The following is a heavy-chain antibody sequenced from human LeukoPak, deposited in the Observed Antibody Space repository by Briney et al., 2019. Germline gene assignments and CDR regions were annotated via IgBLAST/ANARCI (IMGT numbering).Heavy chain of an antibody. CDR1: GYTFTSYD. Sequence: GASVKVSCKASGYTFTSYDTNWVRRTGQGLEWMGWMSPNSGNTGYAQKFQGRVTMTRDTSISTAYMELSSLRSEDTAVYSCARGPPNWGFDYWGQGTLVTVSS. J-gene: IGHJ4*02. D-gene: IGHD7-27*01. V-gene: IGHV1-8*01. CDR2: MSPNSGNT. CDR3: ARGPPNWGFDY.